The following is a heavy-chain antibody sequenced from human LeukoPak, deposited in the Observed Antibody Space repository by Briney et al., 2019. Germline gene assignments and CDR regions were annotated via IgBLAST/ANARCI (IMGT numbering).Heavy chain of an antibody. CDR2: TSLIFGIA. CDR3: AREAHTVRNYYDSSGYYPLRY. V-gene: IGHV1-69*05. Sequence: SVKVSFKAAGPSFTSYAISWVRQAPGQGHEWMGGTSLIFGIANYAQEYQGRITITTDASMRKAYMRLSSLRSEDAAVYYCAREAHTVRNYYDSSGYYPLRYWGQGTLVSVSP. CDR1: GPSFTSYA. D-gene: IGHD3-22*01. J-gene: IGHJ4*02.